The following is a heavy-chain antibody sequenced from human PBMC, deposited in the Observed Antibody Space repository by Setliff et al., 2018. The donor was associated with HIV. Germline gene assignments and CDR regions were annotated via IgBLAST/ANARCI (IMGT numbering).Heavy chain of an antibody. V-gene: IGHV4-39*07. J-gene: IGHJ1*01. Sequence: SETLSLTCTVSGGSIGSNNYFWGWIRQPPGKGLEWIGSIYYSGRTYYNPYLKSRVIISLDTSKNQFSLKLSSVTAADTAVYYCARDPGWANPEYFQEWGQGTLVTV. D-gene: IGHD2-8*01. CDR1: GGSIGSNNYF. CDR2: IYYSGRT. CDR3: ARDPGWANPEYFQE.